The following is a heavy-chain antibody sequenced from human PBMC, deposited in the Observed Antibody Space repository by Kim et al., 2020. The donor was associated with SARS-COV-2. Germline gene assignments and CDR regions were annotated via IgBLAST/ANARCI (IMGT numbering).Heavy chain of an antibody. Sequence: SVKVSCKASGGTFSSYAISWVRQAPGQGLEWMGGIIPIFGTANYAQKFQGRVTITADESTSTAYMELSSLRSEDTAVYYCASPRRGYYLAFDIWGQGTMVTVSS. J-gene: IGHJ3*02. CDR3: ASPRRGYYLAFDI. D-gene: IGHD1-26*01. CDR1: GGTFSSYA. CDR2: IIPIFGTA. V-gene: IGHV1-69*13.